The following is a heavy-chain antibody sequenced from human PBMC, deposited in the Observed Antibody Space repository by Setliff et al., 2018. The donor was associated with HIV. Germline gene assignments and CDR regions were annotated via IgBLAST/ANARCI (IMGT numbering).Heavy chain of an antibody. CDR2: IKQDGSEK. V-gene: IGHV3-7*01. D-gene: IGHD1-7*01. CDR1: GFTVTTYW. Sequence: GGSLRLSWAASGFTVTTYWMSWVRQAPGKGLEWVANIKQDGSEKYYLDSVKGRFTISRDNAKNMVYLQMNSLRAEDTALYFCARDQSLYDETGTFDSWGQGTLVTVSS. J-gene: IGHJ5*01. CDR3: ARDQSLYDETGTFDS.